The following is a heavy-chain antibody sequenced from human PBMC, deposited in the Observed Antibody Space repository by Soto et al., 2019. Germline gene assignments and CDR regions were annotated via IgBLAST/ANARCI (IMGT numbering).Heavy chain of an antibody. CDR2: ISAFNGNT. Sequence: ASVKVSCKASGYSFTNYGVTWVRQAPGQGLEWMGWISAFNGNTHYAQNLQGRVTMTTDASTSTAYMELRSLRSDDTAVYYCARDRGVAPPVYGNTHYCDFQYF. CDR3: ARDRGVAPPVYGNTHYCDFQYF. J-gene: IGHJ1*01. V-gene: IGHV1-18*01. D-gene: IGHD2-21*02. CDR1: GYSFTNYG.